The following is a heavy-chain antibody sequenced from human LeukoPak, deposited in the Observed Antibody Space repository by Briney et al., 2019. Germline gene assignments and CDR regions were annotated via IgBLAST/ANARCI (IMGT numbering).Heavy chain of an antibody. V-gene: IGHV4-59*08. D-gene: IGHD6-13*01. Sequence: SETLSLTCTISGGSISTYYWSWIRQPPGKGPEWIGYIYYNGNTNYNPSLKSRVTISVDTSKNQFSLKLSSVTAADTAVYYCARPVSGSYSSSWYFWGQGTLVTVSS. CDR2: IYYNGNT. J-gene: IGHJ4*02. CDR1: GGSISTYY. CDR3: ARPVSGSYSSSWYF.